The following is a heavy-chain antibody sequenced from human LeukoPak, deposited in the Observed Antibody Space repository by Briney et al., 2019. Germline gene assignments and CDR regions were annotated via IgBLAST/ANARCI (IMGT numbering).Heavy chain of an antibody. CDR3: ARESPRVYYFDY. D-gene: IGHD3-3*01. CDR2: IYYSGST. CDR1: GGSISSYY. V-gene: IGHV4-59*01. J-gene: IGHJ4*02. Sequence: SETLSLTCTVSGGSISSYYWSWIRQPPGKGLEWIGYIYYSGSTNYNPSLKSRVTISADTSKNQFSLKLSSVTAADTAVYYCARESPRVYYFDYWGQGTLVTVSS.